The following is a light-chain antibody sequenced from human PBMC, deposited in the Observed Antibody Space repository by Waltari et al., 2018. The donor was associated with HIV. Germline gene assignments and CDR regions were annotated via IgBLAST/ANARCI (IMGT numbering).Light chain of an antibody. V-gene: IGLV2-23*01. CDR2: EGT. Sequence: QSALTQPASVSGSPGQSITISCTGSSGDVGSYNLFSLYQQHPGKAPKLIIYEGTKRPAVVSRRFSASKSGNTASLTLLGLQPEDEADYYCCSYAGSHTLAVFGTGTKVTVL. J-gene: IGLJ1*01. CDR3: CSYAGSHTLAV. CDR1: SGDVGSYNL.